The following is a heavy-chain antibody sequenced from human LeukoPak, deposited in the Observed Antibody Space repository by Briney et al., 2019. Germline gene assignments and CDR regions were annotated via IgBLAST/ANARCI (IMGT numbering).Heavy chain of an antibody. Sequence: SETLSLTCTVSGDSFNNYYWTWIRQPPGKGLECIAYIYYSGSTNYNPSLKSRVTISIDTSKNHFSLKLTSVTAADTAVYYCARGRGGYYFDYWGQGTLVTVSP. CDR3: ARGRGGYYFDY. J-gene: IGHJ4*02. V-gene: IGHV4-59*01. CDR2: IYYSGST. CDR1: GDSFNNYY. D-gene: IGHD2-15*01.